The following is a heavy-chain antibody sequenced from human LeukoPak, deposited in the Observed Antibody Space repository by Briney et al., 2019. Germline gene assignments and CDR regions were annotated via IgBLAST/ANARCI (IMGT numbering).Heavy chain of an antibody. D-gene: IGHD3-10*01. CDR2: INWNGGST. Sequence: GGSLRLSCAASEFTFDDYGMSWVRQAPGKGLEWVSGINWNGGSTGYADSVKGRFTISRDNAKNSLYLQMNSLRAEDTALYYCARGYYGSGSYFHYFDYWGQGTLVTVSS. CDR1: EFTFDDYG. J-gene: IGHJ4*02. CDR3: ARGYYGSGSYFHYFDY. V-gene: IGHV3-20*04.